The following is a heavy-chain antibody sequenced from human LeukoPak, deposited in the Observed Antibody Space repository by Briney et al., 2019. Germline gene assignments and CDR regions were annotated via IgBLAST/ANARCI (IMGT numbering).Heavy chain of an antibody. J-gene: IGHJ4*02. CDR3: AKARPVFGTTVTDY. CDR2: ISGSGGST. V-gene: IGHV3-23*01. CDR1: GFIFSDYW. Sequence: GGSLRLSCAVSGFIFSDYWMGWVRQAPGKGLEWVSAISGSGGSTYYADSVKGRFTISRDNSKNTLCLQMNSLRAEDTAVYYCAKARPVFGTTVTDYWGQGTLVTVSS. D-gene: IGHD4-17*01.